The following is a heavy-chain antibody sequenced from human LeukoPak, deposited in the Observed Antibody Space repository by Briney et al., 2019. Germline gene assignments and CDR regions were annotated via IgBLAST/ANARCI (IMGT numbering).Heavy chain of an antibody. V-gene: IGHV4-4*02. CDR2: IYHSGST. CDR1: GGSISSSNW. J-gene: IGHJ4*02. Sequence: PSGTLSLTCAVSGGSISSSNWWSWVRQPPGKGLEWIGEIYHSGSTNYNPSLKSRVTISVDKSKNQFSLKLSSVTAADTAVYYCVREGYDSSGYFLDYWGQGTLVTVSS. D-gene: IGHD3-22*01. CDR3: VREGYDSSGYFLDY.